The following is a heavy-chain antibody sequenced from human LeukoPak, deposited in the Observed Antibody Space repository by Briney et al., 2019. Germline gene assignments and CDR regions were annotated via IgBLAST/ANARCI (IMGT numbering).Heavy chain of an antibody. CDR3: AKWGDYDILTGYYDPDY. Sequence: PGGSLRLSCAASGFTVSNYAMYWVRQAPGQGLEWVSATSGRDDSTYYADSVKGRFTISRDTSKNTLFPQMNSLRAEDTAVYYCAKWGDYDILTGYYDPDYWGQGTLVTVSS. CDR2: TSGRDDST. CDR1: GFTVSNYA. J-gene: IGHJ4*02. V-gene: IGHV3-23*01. D-gene: IGHD3-9*01.